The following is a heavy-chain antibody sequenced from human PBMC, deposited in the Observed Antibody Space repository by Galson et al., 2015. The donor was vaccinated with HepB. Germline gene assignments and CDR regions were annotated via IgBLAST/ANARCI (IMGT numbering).Heavy chain of an antibody. J-gene: IGHJ4*02. CDR1: GYTFTRYG. CDR2: ISTSNGNT. D-gene: IGHD3/OR15-3a*01. V-gene: IGHV1-18*01. Sequence: SVKVSCKASGYTFTRYGISWVRQAPGQGLEWVGWISTSNGNTNYAPKFQGRVTMTTDTSTSIAYMDLRGLRSNDTAVYYCARTGDIWTDWGQGSLITVSS. CDR3: ARTGDIWTD.